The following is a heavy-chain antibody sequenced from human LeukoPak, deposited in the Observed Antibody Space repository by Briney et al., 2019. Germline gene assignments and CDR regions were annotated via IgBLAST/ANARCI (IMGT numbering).Heavy chain of an antibody. CDR1: GFTFSSDA. CDR2: IGGSGDSA. V-gene: IGHV3-23*01. J-gene: IGHJ4*02. CDR3: AKRIEADY. Sequence: GGSLRLSCAASGFTFSSDAMTWVRQAPAKGLEWVSAIGGSGDSAHYVDSVKGRFTVSRDNSKSTLYLQMNNLRADDTAVYYCAKRIEADYWGQGTLVTVSS.